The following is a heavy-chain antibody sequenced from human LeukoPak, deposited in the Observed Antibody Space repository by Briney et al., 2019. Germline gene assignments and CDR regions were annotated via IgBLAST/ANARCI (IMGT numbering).Heavy chain of an antibody. D-gene: IGHD3-10*01. CDR1: GGSISSYY. CDR3: ARAPGYYGSATYIRGFDD. V-gene: IGHV4-59*01. CDR2: IYYSGST. J-gene: IGHJ4*02. Sequence: SETLSLTCTVSGGSISSYYWSWIRQPPGKGLEWIGYIYYSGSTNYNPSLKSRVTISVDTSKNQFSLKLSSVTAADTAVYYCARAPGYYGSATYIRGFDDWGQGTLVAVSS.